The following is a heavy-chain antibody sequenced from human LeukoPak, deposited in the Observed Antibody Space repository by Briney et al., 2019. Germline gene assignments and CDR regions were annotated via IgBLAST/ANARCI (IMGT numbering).Heavy chain of an antibody. CDR3: ARAVWFGPSIHFDH. CDR1: GGSFSSGDYY. CDR2: IHSTGST. J-gene: IGHJ4*02. V-gene: IGHV4-30-4*08. Sequence: SETLSLTCSVSGGSFSSGDYYWSWIRQAPEKGLEWIGHIHSTGSTFYNPFLKSRISISVDTSKNQLSLRLNSLTAADTAVYYCARAVWFGPSIHFDHWGQGALVIVSS. D-gene: IGHD3-10*01.